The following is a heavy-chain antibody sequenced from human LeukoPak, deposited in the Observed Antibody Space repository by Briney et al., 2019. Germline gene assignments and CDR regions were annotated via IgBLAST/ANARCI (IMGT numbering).Heavy chain of an antibody. CDR3: AGRRVLDASFDY. D-gene: IGHD3-16*01. CDR2: IYSGDNT. J-gene: IGHJ4*02. CDR1: GFTVSNNY. Sequence: GGSLRLSCAASGFTVSNNYMSWVRQAPGKRLEWVSVIYSGDNTYYVESVKGRFTISRDNSKNTLFLQMNRLRAEDTAVYYCAGRRVLDASFDYWGQGTLVTVSS. V-gene: IGHV3-66*02.